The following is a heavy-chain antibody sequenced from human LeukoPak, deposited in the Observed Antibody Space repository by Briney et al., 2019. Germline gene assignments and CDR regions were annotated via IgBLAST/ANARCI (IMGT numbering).Heavy chain of an antibody. V-gene: IGHV1-2*02. CDR3: AGGNYYDSSGYGN. J-gene: IGHJ4*02. CDR2: INPNSGGT. CDR1: GYTFTGYY. Sequence: ASVKVSCKASGYTFTGYYMHWVRQAPGQGLEWMGWINPNSGGTNYAQKFQGRVTMTRDTSISTAYMELSRLRSDDTAVYCCAGGNYYDSSGYGNWGQGTLVTVSS. D-gene: IGHD3-22*01.